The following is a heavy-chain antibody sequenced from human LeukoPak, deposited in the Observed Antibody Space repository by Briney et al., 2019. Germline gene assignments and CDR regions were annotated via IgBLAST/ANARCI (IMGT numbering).Heavy chain of an antibody. V-gene: IGHV3-30-3*01. CDR3: ARDHPSPIAAAAVGGGDY. CDR1: GFTFSSYA. J-gene: IGHJ4*02. Sequence: GGSLRLSCAASGFTFSSYAMPWVRQAPGKGLEWVAVISYDGSNKYYADSVKGRFTISRDNSKNTLYLHMNSLRAEDTAVYYCARDHPSPIAAAAVGGGDYWGQGTLVTVSS. D-gene: IGHD6-13*01. CDR2: ISYDGSNK.